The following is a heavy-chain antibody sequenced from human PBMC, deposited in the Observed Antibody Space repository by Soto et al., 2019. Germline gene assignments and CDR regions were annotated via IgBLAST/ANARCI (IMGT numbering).Heavy chain of an antibody. CDR2: IGTAGDT. J-gene: IGHJ4*02. V-gene: IGHV3-13*01. CDR1: GFTFSSYD. Sequence: GGSLRLSCAASGFTFSSYDMHWVRQATGKGLEWVSAIGTAGDTYYPGSVKGRFTISRDNAKNTLYLQMNSLRAEDTAVYYCAKARTDYDILTGYYTDCFDYWGQGTLVTVSS. CDR3: AKARTDYDILTGYYTDCFDY. D-gene: IGHD3-9*01.